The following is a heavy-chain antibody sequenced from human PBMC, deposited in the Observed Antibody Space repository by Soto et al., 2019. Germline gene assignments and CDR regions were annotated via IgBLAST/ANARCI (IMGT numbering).Heavy chain of an antibody. CDR3: ARAMVVTQNWFDP. CDR1: GGSISSGGYY. J-gene: IGHJ5*02. CDR2: IFYSGST. D-gene: IGHD2-21*02. Sequence: KTSETLSLTCTVSGGSISSGGYYWSWIRQHPGKGLEWIGYIFYSGSTYYNPSLKSRVTISVDTSKNQFSLKLSSVTAADTAVYYCARAMVVTQNWFDPWGQGTLVTVSS. V-gene: IGHV4-31*03.